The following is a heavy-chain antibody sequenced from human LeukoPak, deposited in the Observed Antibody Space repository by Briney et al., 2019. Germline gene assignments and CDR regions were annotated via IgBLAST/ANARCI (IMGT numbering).Heavy chain of an antibody. Sequence: GGSLRLSCAASGFTFSSYGTHWVRQAPGKGLEWVAFIRYDGSNKYYADSVKGRFTISRDNSKSTLYLQMNSLRAEDTAVYYCAVLRPAAMSPIDYWGQGTLVTVSS. CDR2: IRYDGSNK. V-gene: IGHV3-30*02. CDR3: AVLRPAAMSPIDY. CDR1: GFTFSSYG. D-gene: IGHD2-2*01. J-gene: IGHJ4*02.